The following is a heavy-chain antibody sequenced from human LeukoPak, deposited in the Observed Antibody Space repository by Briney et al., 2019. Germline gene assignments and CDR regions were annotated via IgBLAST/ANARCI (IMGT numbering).Heavy chain of an antibody. CDR2: IIPILGIA. CDR3: ARGTMTTTLENWFDL. CDR1: GGTFSSYA. V-gene: IGHV1-69*04. D-gene: IGHD4-17*01. J-gene: IGHJ5*02. Sequence: SVKVSCTASGGTFSSYAISWVRQAPGQGLEWMGRIIPILGIANYAQKFQGRVTITADKSTSTAYMELSSLRSEDTAVYYCARGTMTTTLENWFDLWGQGTLVTVSS.